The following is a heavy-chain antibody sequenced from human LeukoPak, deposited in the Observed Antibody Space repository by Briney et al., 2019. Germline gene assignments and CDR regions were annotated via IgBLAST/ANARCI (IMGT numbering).Heavy chain of an antibody. D-gene: IGHD3-16*02. CDR2: INPSGGST. CDR1: GYTFTSYY. V-gene: IGHV1-46*01. Sequence: ASVKVSCKASGYTFTSYYMHWVRQAPGQGLEWMGIINPSGGSTSYAQKFQGRVTMTRDMSTSTVYMELSSLRSEDTAVYYCARTANVNYDYVWGSYREAFDYWGQGTLVTVSS. CDR3: ARTANVNYDYVWGSYREAFDY. J-gene: IGHJ4*02.